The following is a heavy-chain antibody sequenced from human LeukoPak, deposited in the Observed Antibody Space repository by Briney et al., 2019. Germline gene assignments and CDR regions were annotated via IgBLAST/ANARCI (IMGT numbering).Heavy chain of an antibody. CDR1: GFTFSSYG. V-gene: IGHV3-33*01. J-gene: IGHJ6*02. CDR3: ARYGRRWSKGMDV. CDR2: IWYDGSNK. D-gene: IGHD4/OR15-4a*01. Sequence: PGGSLRLSCAASGFTFSSYGMHWVRQAPGKGLEWVAVIWYDGSNKYYADSVKGRFTISRDNSKNTLYLQMNSLRAEDTAVYYCARYGRRWSKGMDVWGQGTTVTVSS.